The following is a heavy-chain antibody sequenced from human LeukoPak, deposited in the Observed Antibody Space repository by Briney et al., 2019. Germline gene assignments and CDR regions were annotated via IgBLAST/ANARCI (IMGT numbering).Heavy chain of an antibody. Sequence: GGSLRLSCAASGFKFSDHYIDWVRQAPGKGLEWVAFIRYDGSNKYYADSVKGRFTISRDNSNNTLYLQMNSLRAEDTAVYYCAKDDIVATIGYYFDYWGQGTLVTVSS. CDR1: GFKFSDHY. V-gene: IGHV3-30*02. CDR2: IRYDGSNK. J-gene: IGHJ4*02. CDR3: AKDDIVATIGYYFDY. D-gene: IGHD5-12*01.